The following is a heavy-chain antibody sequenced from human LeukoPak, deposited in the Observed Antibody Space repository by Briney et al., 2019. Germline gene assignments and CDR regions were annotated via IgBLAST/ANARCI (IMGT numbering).Heavy chain of an antibody. V-gene: IGHV3-9*01. Sequence: GGSLRLSCAASGFIFDDYAMHWVRQAPGKGLEWVSGISSNSGGIGYADSVQGRFTISRDNAKNSLYLQMNSLRAEDTAVYHCVREASGGTKGVSGTFDIWGQGTLVTVSS. CDR3: VREASGGTKGVSGTFDI. CDR1: GFIFDDYA. CDR2: ISSNSGGI. D-gene: IGHD6-13*01. J-gene: IGHJ3*02.